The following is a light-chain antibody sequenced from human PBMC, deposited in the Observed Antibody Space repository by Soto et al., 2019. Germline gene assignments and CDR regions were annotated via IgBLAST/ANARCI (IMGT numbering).Light chain of an antibody. CDR2: AAS. V-gene: IGKV1-39*01. Sequence: DIPMPQSPSSVSASVGDRVTITCRASQSITSFLNWYQQRPGRAPNLLIYAASSLQSGVPSRFSGSGSGADFTLTISSLQPEDSATYYCQQSYSPPRTFGLGTKVEIK. J-gene: IGKJ1*01. CDR3: QQSYSPPRT. CDR1: QSITSF.